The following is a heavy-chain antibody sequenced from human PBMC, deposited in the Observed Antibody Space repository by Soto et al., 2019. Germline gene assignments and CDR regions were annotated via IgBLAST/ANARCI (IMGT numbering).Heavy chain of an antibody. D-gene: IGHD1-26*01. V-gene: IGHV3-21*04. CDR2: ISSSSSYI. J-gene: IGHJ4*02. CDR1: GFTFSSYS. CDR3: ARAGPTTEFDY. Sequence: GGSLRLSCAASGFTFSSYSMNWVRQAPGKGLEWVSSISSSSSYIYYADSVKGRLTISRDNAKNSLYLQMNSLKAEDTAVYYCARAGPTTEFDYWGQGTLVTVSS.